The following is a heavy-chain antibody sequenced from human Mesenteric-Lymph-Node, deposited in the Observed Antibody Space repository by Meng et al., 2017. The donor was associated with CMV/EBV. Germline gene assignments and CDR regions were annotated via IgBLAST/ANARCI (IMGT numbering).Heavy chain of an antibody. V-gene: IGHV4-4*02. CDR1: GGSIISTDW. CDR2: IYIGGSS. Sequence: VSGGSIISTDWWGWVRQPPGKGLEWIGEIYIGGSSNYNPSLKSRVTISIEKSKNEFSLKLTSVTAADTAVYYCARGRGFPNWYFDLWGRGTLVTVSS. J-gene: IGHJ2*01. D-gene: IGHD2-8*01. CDR3: ARGRGFPNWYFDL.